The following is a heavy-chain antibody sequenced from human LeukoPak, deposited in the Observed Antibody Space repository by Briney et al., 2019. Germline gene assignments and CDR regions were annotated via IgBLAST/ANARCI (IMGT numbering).Heavy chain of an antibody. CDR2: IYYSGST. Sequence: SETLSLTCAVSGGSISSYYWSWIRQPPGKGLEWIGYIYYSGSTNYNPSLKSRVTISVDTSKNQFSLKLSSVTAADTAVYYCARQDYYYYGMDVWGQGTTVTVSS. CDR3: ARQDYYYYGMDV. J-gene: IGHJ6*02. V-gene: IGHV4-59*08. CDR1: GGSISSYY.